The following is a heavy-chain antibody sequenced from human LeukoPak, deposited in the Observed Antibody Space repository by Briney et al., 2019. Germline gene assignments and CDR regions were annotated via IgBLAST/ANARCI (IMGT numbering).Heavy chain of an antibody. J-gene: IGHJ6*03. CDR3: ASSIAAAGTWGYYDYYSDV. D-gene: IGHD6-13*01. CDR1: GFTFSSYG. Sequence: LAGVSLRLSCAASGFTFSSYGMHWVRQSPAKGLEWVAFIWYGGSNKYYADSVESRFTITRDKSKNTLSLQMNSLRAEDTAVYYCASSIAAAGTWGYYDYYSDVWGKGTTVTVSS. V-gene: IGHV3-30*02. CDR2: IWYGGSNK.